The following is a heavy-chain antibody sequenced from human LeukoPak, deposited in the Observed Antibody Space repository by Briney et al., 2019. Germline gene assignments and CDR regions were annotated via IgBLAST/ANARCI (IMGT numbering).Heavy chain of an antibody. CDR1: GYTLTELS. CDR3: ATVGSYSDNYYYYGMDV. CDR2: FDPEDGET. V-gene: IGHV1-24*01. D-gene: IGHD1-26*01. Sequence: ASVKVSCKVSGYTLTELSMHWVRQAPGKGLEWMGGFDPEDGETIYAQKFQGGVTMTEDTSTDTAYMELSSLRSEDTAVYYCATVGSYSDNYYYYGMDVWGQGTTVTVSS. J-gene: IGHJ6*02.